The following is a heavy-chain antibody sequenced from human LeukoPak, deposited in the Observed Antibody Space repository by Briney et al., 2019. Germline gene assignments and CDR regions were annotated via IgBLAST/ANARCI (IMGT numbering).Heavy chain of an antibody. J-gene: IGHJ6*02. CDR3: ARCGTPNNYYYHGVDV. V-gene: IGHV3-21*05. CDR2: ISISGSDT. CDR1: GFTFHIYA. D-gene: IGHD1-26*01. Sequence: GRSLRLSCAASGFTFHIYAMNWVRQAPGKGLEWVSYISISGSDTDYADSVKGRFTISRDNAKNSLYLQMSSLRGEDTAVYYCARCGTPNNYYYHGVDVWGQGTTVTVSS.